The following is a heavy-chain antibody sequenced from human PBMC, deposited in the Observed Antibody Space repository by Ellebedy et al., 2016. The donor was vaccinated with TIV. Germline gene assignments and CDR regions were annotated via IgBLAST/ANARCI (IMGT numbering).Heavy chain of an antibody. CDR3: VAHYGSASPAD. Sequence: AASVKVSCKASGVTFRSSSMQWVRQARGQRLEWIGWIIVGSGHTNYAHDFQDRVIITRDMATSTVYMEMSVLTSEDTAVYYCVAHYGSASPADWGQGTLVTVSS. CDR2: IIVGSGHT. J-gene: IGHJ4*02. D-gene: IGHD3-10*01. CDR1: GVTFRSSS. V-gene: IGHV1-58*02.